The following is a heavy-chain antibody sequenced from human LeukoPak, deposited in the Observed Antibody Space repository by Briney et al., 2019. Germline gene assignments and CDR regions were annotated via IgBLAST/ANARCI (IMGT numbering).Heavy chain of an antibody. V-gene: IGHV3-74*01. Sequence: PGGPLRLSCAASGFTFNVRWMHWVRQAPGKELVWVSRIKGDGRGTTYADSVKGRFTISRDNAKNTLYLQMNSLRAEDTAVYYCASDSHCGLDVWGQGTTVTVSS. CDR1: GFTFNVRW. J-gene: IGHJ6*02. CDR2: IKGDGRGT. CDR3: ASDSHCGLDV.